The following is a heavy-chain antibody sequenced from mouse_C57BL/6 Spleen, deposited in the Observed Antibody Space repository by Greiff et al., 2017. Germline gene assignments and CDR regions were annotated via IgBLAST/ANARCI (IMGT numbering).Heavy chain of an antibody. CDR3: ARPGSSHAWFAY. CDR2: IHPNSGST. D-gene: IGHD1-1*01. J-gene: IGHJ3*01. CDR1: GHTFTSYW. V-gene: IGHV1-64*01. Sequence: VQLQQPGAELVKPGASVKLSCKASGHTFTSYWMHWVKQRPGQGLEWIGMIHPNSGSTNYNEKFKSKATLTVDKSSSTAYMQLSSLTSEDSAVYYCARPGSSHAWFAYWGQGTLVTVSA.